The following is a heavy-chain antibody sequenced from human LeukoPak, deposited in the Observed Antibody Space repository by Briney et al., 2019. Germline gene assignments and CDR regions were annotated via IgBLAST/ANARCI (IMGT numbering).Heavy chain of an antibody. CDR2: ISGDGSST. CDR1: GFTFSNHW. D-gene: IGHD1-7*01. V-gene: IGHV3-74*01. J-gene: IGHJ4*02. CDR3: ARDNNWNYPDY. Sequence: GGSLRLSCAASGFTFSNHWMHWVRQAPGKGLVWVSRISGDGSSTRYADSVKGRFTISRDNTKNTLFLQMNSLRAEDTAVYYCARDNNWNYPDYWGQGTLVTVSS.